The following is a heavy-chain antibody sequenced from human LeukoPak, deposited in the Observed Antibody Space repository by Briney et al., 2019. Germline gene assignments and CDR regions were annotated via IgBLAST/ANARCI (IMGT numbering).Heavy chain of an antibody. CDR2: ISKSGGDT. J-gene: IGHJ4*02. CDR1: GFTFNDYH. D-gene: IGHD3-22*01. Sequence: PGGSVRLSCAASGFTFNDYHMGWVRQAPGKGLEWVSGISKSGGDTYYGGSVKGRFTISRDNFKNTLYLQMNSLRDEDTAVYYCATLAAPALGHYDSSGYYWGQGTLVTVSS. V-gene: IGHV3-23*01. CDR3: ATLAAPALGHYDSSGYY.